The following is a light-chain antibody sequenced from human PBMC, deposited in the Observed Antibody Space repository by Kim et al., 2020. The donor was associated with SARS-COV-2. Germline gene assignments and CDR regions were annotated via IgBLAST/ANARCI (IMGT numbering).Light chain of an antibody. Sequence: EIVLTQSPATLSLSPGERATLSCRASQNISNYLGWYQQKPGQAPRLLINDASNRATGIPARFSGSGSGTEFTLTISSLEPADFAVYYCQQRSEFWTFGQGTKVDIK. CDR2: DAS. J-gene: IGKJ1*01. V-gene: IGKV3-11*01. CDR1: QNISNY. CDR3: QQRSEFWT.